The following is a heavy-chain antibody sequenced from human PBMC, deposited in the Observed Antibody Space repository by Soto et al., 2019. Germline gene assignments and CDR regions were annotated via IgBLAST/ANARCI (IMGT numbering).Heavy chain of an antibody. D-gene: IGHD3-9*01. CDR1: RYTFTSHG. CDR2: ISTFNGKT. Sequence: QIQLMQSGGDVKTPAASLKVSCTTSRYTFTSHGIAWVRQAPGQGLEWMGWISTFNGKTDYAQKFQGRVTMTADTITSTVNMELRSLRSDDTGVYYCARLLTEGATFREDAFDLWGPGTKVTVSS. V-gene: IGHV1-18*01. J-gene: IGHJ3*01. CDR3: ARLLTEGATFREDAFDL.